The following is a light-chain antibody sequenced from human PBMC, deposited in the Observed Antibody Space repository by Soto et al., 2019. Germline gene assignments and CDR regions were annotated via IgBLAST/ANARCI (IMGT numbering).Light chain of an antibody. CDR3: QQRRCRPGT. J-gene: IGKJ2*02. CDR1: QNVLSY. V-gene: IGKV3-11*01. CDR2: DAS. Sequence: EIVLAQSPATLSLSPGERATLSCRASQNVLSYLAWFQQKPGQAPRLLIYDASNRATGIPARFSGSGSGTDFTLTISSLEPEDFAVYYCQQRRCRPGTFGQGTKVEIK.